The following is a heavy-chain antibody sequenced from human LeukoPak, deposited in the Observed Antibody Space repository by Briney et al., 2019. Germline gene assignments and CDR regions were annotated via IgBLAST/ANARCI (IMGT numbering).Heavy chain of an antibody. CDR2: ISYDGSNK. Sequence: GPSLRPSWAASGFTFSTYAMHWARQPPSKGLEWVAAISYDGSNKYYADSVKGRFTISRDNSKNTLYLQMNSLRAEDTAVYYCASTPLRSAGLPVDVWGQGTTVTVSS. J-gene: IGHJ6*02. CDR1: GFTFSTYA. CDR3: ASTPLRSAGLPVDV. V-gene: IGHV3-30-3*01. D-gene: IGHD6-13*01.